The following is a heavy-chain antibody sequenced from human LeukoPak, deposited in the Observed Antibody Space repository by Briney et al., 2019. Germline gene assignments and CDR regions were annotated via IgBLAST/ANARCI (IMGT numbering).Heavy chain of an antibody. CDR1: GYTLTELS. Sequence: ASVKVSCKVSGYTLTELSMHWVRQAPGKGLEWMGGFDPEDGETIHAQKFQGRVTMTEDTSTDTAYMELSSLRSDDTAVYYCARNLWFGESSDAFDMWGQGTMVTVSS. D-gene: IGHD3-10*01. CDR2: FDPEDGET. CDR3: ARNLWFGESSDAFDM. V-gene: IGHV1-24*01. J-gene: IGHJ3*02.